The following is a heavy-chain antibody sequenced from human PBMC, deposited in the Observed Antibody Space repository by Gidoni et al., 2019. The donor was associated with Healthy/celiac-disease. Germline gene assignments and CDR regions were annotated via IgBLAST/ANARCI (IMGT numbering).Heavy chain of an antibody. CDR3: ARAMEGLLFDP. V-gene: IGHV4-4*07. CDR1: GGSISSYS. D-gene: IGHD3-10*01. Sequence: QVQLQESGPGLAKPSETLSLTCTVPGGSISSYSWSWIRQPAGKGLAWIGRIYTSGSTNYNPSLKSRVTMSGDTSKNQFSLKLSSVTAADTAVYYCARAMEGLLFDPWGQGTLVTVSS. CDR2: IYTSGST. J-gene: IGHJ5*02.